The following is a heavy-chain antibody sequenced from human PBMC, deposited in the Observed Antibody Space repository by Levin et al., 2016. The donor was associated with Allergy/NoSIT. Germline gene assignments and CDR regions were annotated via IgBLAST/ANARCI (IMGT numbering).Heavy chain of an antibody. Sequence: WVRQAPGQGLEWMGWLNPASGGTDFAQKFQGRVTMTRDTSITTAYMELSSLRSDDTAVYYCARGTVVPAATLGYWGQGTLVTVSS. J-gene: IGHJ4*02. D-gene: IGHD2-15*01. CDR3: ARGTVVPAATLGY. V-gene: IGHV1-2*02. CDR2: LNPASGGT.